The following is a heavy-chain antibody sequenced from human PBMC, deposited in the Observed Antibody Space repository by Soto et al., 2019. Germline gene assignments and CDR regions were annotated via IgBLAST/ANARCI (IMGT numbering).Heavy chain of an antibody. J-gene: IGHJ4*02. CDR1: GYTFTNFG. D-gene: IGHD3-16*01. CDR3: ARWGTTIDY. Sequence: QVQLVQSGAEVKKPGASVKVSCKASGYTFTNFGISWVRQAPGQGLEWMGWISAYNGNTNYAQKFQGRVTMTTDTSTSKADLEMRSLRFADTAVYACARWGTTIDYWGQGTLVTVSS. CDR2: ISAYNGNT. V-gene: IGHV1-18*01.